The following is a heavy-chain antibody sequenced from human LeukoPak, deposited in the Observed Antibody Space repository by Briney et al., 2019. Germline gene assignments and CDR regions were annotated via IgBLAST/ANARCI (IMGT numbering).Heavy chain of an antibody. CDR2: INTNTGNP. Sequence: GASVKVSCKASGYTFTSYGISWVRQAPGQGLEWMGWINTNTGNPTYAQGFTGRFVFSLDTSVSTAYLQISSLKAEDTAVYYCARDFREDGYNFEAFDIWGQGTMVTVSS. CDR3: ARDFREDGYNFEAFDI. J-gene: IGHJ3*02. V-gene: IGHV7-4-1*02. D-gene: IGHD5-24*01. CDR1: GYTFTSYG.